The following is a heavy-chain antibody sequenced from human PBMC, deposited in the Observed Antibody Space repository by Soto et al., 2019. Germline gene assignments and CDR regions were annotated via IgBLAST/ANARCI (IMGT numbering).Heavy chain of an antibody. CDR2: SSNSGTFT. D-gene: IGHD3-10*02. CDR3: VRTGDNYNVLDY. Sequence: QVQLVESGGGLVKPGGSLRLSCAGSGFSISDHYMSWIRQAPGKGLAWVSYSSNSGTFTKYADSVKGRFSISRDNAKNSLYLEINSLRGEDTAIYYCVRTGDNYNVLDYWGQGTPVTVSS. CDR1: GFSISDHY. V-gene: IGHV3-11*05. J-gene: IGHJ4*02.